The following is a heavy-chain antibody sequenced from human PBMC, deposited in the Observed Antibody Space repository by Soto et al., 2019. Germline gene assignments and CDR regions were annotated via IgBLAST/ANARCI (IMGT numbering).Heavy chain of an antibody. Sequence: SETLSLTGTVAGGSVSSGSYYWSWIRQPPGKGLEWIGYIYYSGSTNYNPSLKSRVTISVDTSKNQFSLKLSSVTAADTAVYYCVSRGIVEVPPAISDYCGQGTLVTVSS. CDR1: GGSVSSGSYY. J-gene: IGHJ4*02. V-gene: IGHV4-61*01. CDR2: IYYSGST. D-gene: IGHD2-2*01. CDR3: VSRGIVEVPPAISDY.